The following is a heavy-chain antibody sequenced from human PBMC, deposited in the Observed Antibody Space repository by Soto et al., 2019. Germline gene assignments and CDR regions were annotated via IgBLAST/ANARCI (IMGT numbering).Heavy chain of an antibody. CDR1: GGTFSSYA. Sequence: ASVKVSCKASGGTFSSYAISWVRQAPGQGLEWMGIINPSGGSTSYAQKFQGRVTMTRDTSTSTVYMELSSLRSEDTAVYYCARGLEGYCTNGVCLEHSLQHWGQGTLVTVSS. CDR2: INPSGGST. D-gene: IGHD2-8*01. V-gene: IGHV1-46*01. CDR3: ARGLEGYCTNGVCLEHSLQH. J-gene: IGHJ1*01.